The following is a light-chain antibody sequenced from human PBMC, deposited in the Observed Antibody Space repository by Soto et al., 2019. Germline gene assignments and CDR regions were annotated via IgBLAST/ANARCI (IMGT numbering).Light chain of an antibody. V-gene: IGKV1-17*01. J-gene: IGKJ4*01. Sequence: NMKKTQSSMSAALGEGVTITSRASQSISAYLNWYQQKPGKAPKLLIYKASTLKSGVPSRFSGSGSGTEFTLTISSLQPEDFATYYCLQHNSYPLTFGGGTKVYIK. CDR2: KAS. CDR3: LQHNSYPLT. CDR1: QSISAY.